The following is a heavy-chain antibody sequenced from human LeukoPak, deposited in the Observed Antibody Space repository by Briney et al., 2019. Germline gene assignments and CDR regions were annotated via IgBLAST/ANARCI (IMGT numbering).Heavy chain of an antibody. CDR2: FYYSGTT. D-gene: IGHD6-19*01. CDR3: ARSPSSGWSYDAFDI. J-gene: IGHJ3*02. Sequence: SETLSLTCTVSGGSISSSTYYWGWIRRPPGKGLEWIGSFYYSGTTYYSPSLKSRGTISVDTSKNQFSLKLSSVTAADTAVYYCARSPSSGWSYDAFDIWGQGTMVTVSS. V-gene: IGHV4-39*01. CDR1: GGSISSSTYY.